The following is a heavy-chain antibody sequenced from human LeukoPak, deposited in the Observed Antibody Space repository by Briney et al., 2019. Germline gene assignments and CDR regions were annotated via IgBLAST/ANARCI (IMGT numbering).Heavy chain of an antibody. CDR3: ARTPDSYDSRGYQYWYFDL. CDR1: GYSFTSYW. CDR2: IHPRDPDI. D-gene: IGHD3-22*01. J-gene: IGHJ2*01. V-gene: IGHV5-51*01. Sequence: GESLKISCKGSGYSFTSYWIAWVRPMPGKGLEWMGIIHPRDPDIRYSPSFQGQVTISADKSISTAYLQWSSLKASDTAMYYCARTPDSYDSRGYQYWYFDLWGRGTLLTVSS.